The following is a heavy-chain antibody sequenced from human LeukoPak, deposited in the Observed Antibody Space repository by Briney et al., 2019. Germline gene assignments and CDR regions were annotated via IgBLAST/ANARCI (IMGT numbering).Heavy chain of an antibody. J-gene: IGHJ4*02. CDR1: GFTFSSYA. CDR3: ARGMATILDY. D-gene: IGHD5-24*01. V-gene: IGHV3-64*01. Sequence: GGSLRLSCAASGFTFSSYAMHWVRQAPGKGLEYVSAISSNGGSTYYANSVKGRFTISRDNSKNTLYLQMGSLRAEDTAVYYCARGMATILDYWGQGTLVTVSS. CDR2: ISSNGGST.